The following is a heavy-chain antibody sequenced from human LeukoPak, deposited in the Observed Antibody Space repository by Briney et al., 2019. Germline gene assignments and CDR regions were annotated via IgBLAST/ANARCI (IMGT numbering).Heavy chain of an antibody. CDR2: ISASGGST. Sequence: GGSLRLSCAASGFTFSSFAMSWVRQAPGKGLEWISVISASGGSTYYADSVKGRFTISRDNSKNTLHLQMNSLRAEDTAVYYCAKGLSIYSYFDNWGQGTLVTVSS. CDR1: GFTFSSFA. V-gene: IGHV3-23*01. D-gene: IGHD3-16*02. CDR3: AKGLSIYSYFDN. J-gene: IGHJ4*02.